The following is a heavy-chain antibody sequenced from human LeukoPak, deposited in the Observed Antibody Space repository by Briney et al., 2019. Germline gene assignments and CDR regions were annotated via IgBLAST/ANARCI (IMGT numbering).Heavy chain of an antibody. D-gene: IGHD2/OR15-2a*01. CDR3: AGHHPRNTVDF. J-gene: IGHJ4*02. CDR1: GGSISNYY. CDR2: ISHSGST. V-gene: IGHV4-59*08. Sequence: PSKTLSFTCTASGGSISNYYWSWIRPPPGKGLEWIGYISHSGSTNYSPSLKSRVTISLDTSKNQFSLKLSSVTAADTAVYYCAGHHPRNTVDFWGQGTLVTVSS.